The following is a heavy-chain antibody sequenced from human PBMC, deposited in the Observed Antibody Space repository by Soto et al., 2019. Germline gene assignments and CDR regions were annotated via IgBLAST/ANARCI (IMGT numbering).Heavy chain of an antibody. J-gene: IGHJ4*02. D-gene: IGHD3-9*01. CDR1: GFTFSNYW. CDR3: ARASGYDILTGYWLGYFDS. CDR2: LNSDGSST. V-gene: IGHV3-74*01. Sequence: EVQLVESGGGLVQPGGSLRLSCAASGFTFSNYWMHWVRQAPGKGLAWVSRLNSDGSSTSYADAVKGRFTISRDNTKNTLSLQMDSLRTEDSAVYYCARASGYDILTGYWLGYFDSWGRGTLVTVSS.